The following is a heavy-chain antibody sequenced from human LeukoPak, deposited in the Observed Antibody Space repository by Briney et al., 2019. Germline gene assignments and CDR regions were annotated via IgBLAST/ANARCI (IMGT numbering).Heavy chain of an antibody. D-gene: IGHD2-2*01. J-gene: IGHJ4*02. CDR2: ISGSGGST. V-gene: IGHV3-23*01. CDR1: GFTFSSYA. CDR3: AKRYCSSSSCSFFDY. Sequence: GGSLRLSCAVSGFTFSSYAMSWVRQAPGQGLEWVSAISGSGGSTYYVDSVKGRFTISRDNSKNTLYLQMNSLRAEDTAVYYCAKRYCSSSSCSFFDYWGQGTLVTVSS.